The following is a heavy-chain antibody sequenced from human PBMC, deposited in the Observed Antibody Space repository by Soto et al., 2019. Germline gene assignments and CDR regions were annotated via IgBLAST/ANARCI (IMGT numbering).Heavy chain of an antibody. V-gene: IGHV3-33*01. Sequence: GGSLRLSCAASGFTFSSYGMHWVRQAPGKGLEWVAVIWYDGSNKYYADSVKGRFTISRDNSKNTLYLQMNSLRAEDTAVYYCAGSFSSSWSTFDYWGQGTLVTVSS. CDR2: IWYDGSNK. D-gene: IGHD6-13*01. CDR1: GFTFSSYG. J-gene: IGHJ4*02. CDR3: AGSFSSSWSTFDY.